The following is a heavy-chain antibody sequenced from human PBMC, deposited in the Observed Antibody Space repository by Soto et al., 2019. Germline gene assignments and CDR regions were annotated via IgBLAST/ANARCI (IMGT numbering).Heavy chain of an antibody. Sequence: QLQLQESGPGLVKPSETLSLTCTVSGGSISSSSYYWGWIRQPPGKGLEWIGSIYYSGSTYYNPSLKSRVTISVDTSKNQFSLKLSSVTAADTAVYYCARPQRFGELPQYYFDYWGQGTLVTVSS. J-gene: IGHJ4*02. CDR2: IYYSGST. D-gene: IGHD3-10*01. CDR3: ARPQRFGELPQYYFDY. V-gene: IGHV4-39*01. CDR1: GGSISSSSYY.